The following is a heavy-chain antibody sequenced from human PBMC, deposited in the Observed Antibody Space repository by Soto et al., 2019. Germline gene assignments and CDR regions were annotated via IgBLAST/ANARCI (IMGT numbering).Heavy chain of an antibody. CDR2: IDPSDSHA. D-gene: IGHD3-10*01. CDR3: ARRAIRGQRRGGDWFDP. V-gene: IGHV5-10-1*01. Sequence: GESLKISCTASGYSFTTYWISWVRQMPEKGLEWMGRIDPSDSHANYSPSFQGHVIMSVDKSINTAYLQWTGLKTSDTAIYFCARRAIRGQRRGGDWFDPWGQGSLVTVSS. J-gene: IGHJ5*02. CDR1: GYSFTTYW.